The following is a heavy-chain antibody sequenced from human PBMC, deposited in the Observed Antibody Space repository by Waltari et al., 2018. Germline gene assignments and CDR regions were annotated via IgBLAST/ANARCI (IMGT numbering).Heavy chain of an antibody. Sequence: QVQLVQSGAEVKKPGSSVKVSCKVSGYTLTELSMHWVRQATGKGLEWMGGFDYDDGETNYGQKFQGRVTMTEYTSTDTADMELSSLRSEDTAVYYCATGASYGMDVWGQGTTVTVSS. J-gene: IGHJ6*02. CDR1: GYTLTELS. CDR3: ATGASYGMDV. V-gene: IGHV1-24*01. CDR2: FDYDDGET. D-gene: IGHD3-16*01.